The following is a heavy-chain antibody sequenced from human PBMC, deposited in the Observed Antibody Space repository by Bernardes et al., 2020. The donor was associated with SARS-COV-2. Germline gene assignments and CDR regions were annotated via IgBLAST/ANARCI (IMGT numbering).Heavy chain of an antibody. Sequence: GGSLRLSCAASGFTFSSYCMNWVRRVPGKGLEWVSSISAGGKATYSADSVKGRFTISRDNSQNTVYLQMNSLRAEDTAKYFSAKDKVSYSSDEFDIWGQGTMVTVSS. V-gene: IGHV3-23*01. CDR2: ISAGGKAT. J-gene: IGHJ3*02. CDR1: GFTFSSYC. CDR3: AKDKVSYSSDEFDI. D-gene: IGHD3-10*01.